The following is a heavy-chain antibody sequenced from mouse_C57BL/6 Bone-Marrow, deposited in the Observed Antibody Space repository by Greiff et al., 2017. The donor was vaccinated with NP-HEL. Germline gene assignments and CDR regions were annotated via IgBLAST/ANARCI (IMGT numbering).Heavy chain of an antibody. CDR2: IWGVGST. CDR1: GFSLTSYG. V-gene: IGHV2-6*01. CDR3: ASADGSSSFAY. Sequence: VKLVESGPGLVAPSQSLSITCTVSGFSLTSYGVDWVRQSPGKGLAWLGVIWGVGSTNYNSALKSRLSISKDNSKSQVFLKMNSLQTDDTAMYYCASADGSSSFAYWGQGTLVTVSA. J-gene: IGHJ3*01. D-gene: IGHD2-3*01.